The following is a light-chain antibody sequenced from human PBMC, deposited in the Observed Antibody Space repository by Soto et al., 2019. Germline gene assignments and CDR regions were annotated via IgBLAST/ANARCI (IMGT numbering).Light chain of an antibody. CDR2: EGS. V-gene: IGLV2-23*01. CDR3: SSYAGSNYVV. CDR1: TSNVGTYKF. Sequence: QSVLTQPASVSGSPGQSITISCTGTTSNVGTYKFVSWYQYHPGKAPKLIIYEGSKRPSGVSSRFSGSKSGNTASLTISGLQADDDGDYYCSSYAGSNYVVFGGGTQLTVL. J-gene: IGLJ2*01.